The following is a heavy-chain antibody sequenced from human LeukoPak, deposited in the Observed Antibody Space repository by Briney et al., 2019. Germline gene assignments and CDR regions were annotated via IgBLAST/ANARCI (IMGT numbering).Heavy chain of an antibody. Sequence: SETLSLTCTLSGGSLSSYYWSCIRQPPGKGLEWCGYIYYSGSTNYHPSLKSRVTTSVDTSKNQFSMNLSPVTAADTAVHYCARDTWAGAGRTFDYWGQRTLVTVSS. V-gene: IGHV4-59*12. J-gene: IGHJ4*02. D-gene: IGHD1-26*01. CDR1: GGSLSSYY. CDR3: ARDTWAGAGRTFDY. CDR2: IYYSGST.